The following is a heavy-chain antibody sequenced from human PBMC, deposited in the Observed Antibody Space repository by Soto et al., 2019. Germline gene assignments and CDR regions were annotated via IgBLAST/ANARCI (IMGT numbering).Heavy chain of an antibody. Sequence: SETLSLTCTVSGGSISSSSYYWGWIRQPPGKGLEWIGSIYYSGSTYYNPSLKSRVTISVDTSKNQFSLKLSSVTAADTAVYYCASPAGVTVAGINYWGQGTLVTVSS. CDR2: IYYSGST. V-gene: IGHV4-39*01. CDR1: GGSISSSSYY. D-gene: IGHD6-19*01. J-gene: IGHJ4*02. CDR3: ASPAGVTVAGINY.